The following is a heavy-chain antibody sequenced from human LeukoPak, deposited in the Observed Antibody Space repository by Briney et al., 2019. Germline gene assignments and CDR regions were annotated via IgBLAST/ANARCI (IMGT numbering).Heavy chain of an antibody. V-gene: IGHV3-23*01. Sequence: GGSLRLSCATSGFTFSSYAMSWVRQAPGKGLEWVSAISGSGGSTYYADSVKGRFTISRDNSNNTVYLQMISLRAEDTAVYFCANPYDSSGYYYHWGQGTLVTVSS. D-gene: IGHD3-22*01. CDR1: GFTFSSYA. CDR2: ISGSGGST. J-gene: IGHJ5*02. CDR3: ANPYDSSGYYYH.